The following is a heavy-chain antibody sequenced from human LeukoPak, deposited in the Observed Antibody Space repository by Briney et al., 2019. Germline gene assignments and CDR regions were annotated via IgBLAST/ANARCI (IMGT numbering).Heavy chain of an antibody. J-gene: IGHJ3*02. CDR1: GDSISPYF. CDR2: LYNSGGT. CDR3: ARLERPYDSTGYGAYDI. Sequence: NPSETLSLTCTVSGDSISPYFWSWIRQPPETGLEWIGYLYNSGGTNYNPYYTPSLKSRVTISLDTSKNQFSLKLSSVTAADTAVYYCARLERPYDSTGYGAYDIWGQGTMVTVAS. V-gene: IGHV4-59*01. D-gene: IGHD3-22*01.